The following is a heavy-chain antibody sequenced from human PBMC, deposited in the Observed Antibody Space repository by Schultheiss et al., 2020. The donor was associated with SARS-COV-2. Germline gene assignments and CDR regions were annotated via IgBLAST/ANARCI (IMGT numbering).Heavy chain of an antibody. V-gene: IGHV4-39*07. CDR2: IYYSGST. CDR1: GGSISSSSYY. CDR3: AKDSTWTTVNLGVLDV. Sequence: SETLSLTCTVSGGSISSSSYYWGWIRQPPGKGLEWIGSIYYSGSTNYNPSLKSRVTMSVDTSKNQFSLKLSSVTAADTALYYCAKDSTWTTVNLGVLDVWGQGTTVTVSS. J-gene: IGHJ6*02. D-gene: IGHD4-17*01.